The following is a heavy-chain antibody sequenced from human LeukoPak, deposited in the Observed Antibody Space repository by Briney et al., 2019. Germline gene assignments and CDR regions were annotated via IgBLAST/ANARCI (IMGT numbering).Heavy chain of an antibody. CDR2: IYPGESDT. J-gene: IGHJ4*02. Sequence: GGSLEISCQASGSLFTSYWIAWARRLRGKGLEWMGIIYPGESDTRNSPSFQGQVIISADKSISTANLQWSSLKASDTAMYYCARRGYGSGSYIDYWGQGTLVTVSS. CDR3: ARRGYGSGSYIDY. V-gene: IGHV5-51*01. D-gene: IGHD3-10*01. CDR1: GSLFTSYW.